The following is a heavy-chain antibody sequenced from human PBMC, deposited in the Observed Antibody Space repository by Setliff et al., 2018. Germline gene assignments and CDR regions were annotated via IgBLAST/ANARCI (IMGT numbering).Heavy chain of an antibody. CDR3: ARDLAVAGYYGAFDI. CDR2: IIPIFGTA. CDR1: GGAFSSYA. Sequence: SVKVSCKASGGAFSSYAISWVRQAPGQGLEWMGGIIPIFGTANYAQKFQGRVTITTGESTSTAYMELSSLRSEDTAVYYCARDLAVAGYYGAFDIWGQGTMVTVSS. J-gene: IGHJ3*02. D-gene: IGHD6-19*01. V-gene: IGHV1-69*05.